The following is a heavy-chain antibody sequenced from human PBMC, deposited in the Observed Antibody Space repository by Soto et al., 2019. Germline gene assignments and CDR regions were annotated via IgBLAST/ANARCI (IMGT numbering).Heavy chain of an antibody. V-gene: IGHV1-69*06. CDR2: IIPIFGTA. D-gene: IGHD1-1*01. CDR1: GGTFSSYA. CDR3: AVKHQSAWVPYYYYGMDV. J-gene: IGHJ6*02. Sequence: QVQLVHSGAEVKKPGSSVKVACKASGGTFSSYAISWVRQAPGQGLEWMGGIIPIFGTANYAQKFQGRVTITADKSTSTAYMELSSLRSEDTAVYYCAVKHQSAWVPYYYYGMDVWGQGTTVTVSS.